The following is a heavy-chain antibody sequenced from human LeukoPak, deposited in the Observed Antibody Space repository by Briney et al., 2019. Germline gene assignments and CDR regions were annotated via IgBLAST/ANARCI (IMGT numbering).Heavy chain of an antibody. D-gene: IGHD2-2*02. V-gene: IGHV4-39*01. CDR3: ARSNIVAVPAAISAWYNWFDP. CDR2: IYYSGST. Sequence: PSETLSLTCTVSGGSISSSSYYWGWIRQPPGKGLEWIGSIYYSGSTYYNPSLKSRVTISVDTSKNQFSLKLSSVTAADTAVYYCARSNIVAVPAAISAWYNWFDPWGQGTLVTVSS. J-gene: IGHJ5*02. CDR1: GGSISSSSYY.